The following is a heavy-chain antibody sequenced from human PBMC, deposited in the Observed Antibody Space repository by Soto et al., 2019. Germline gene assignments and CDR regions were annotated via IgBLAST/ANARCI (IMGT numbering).Heavy chain of an antibody. D-gene: IGHD3-10*01. CDR1: GYIFTNYD. J-gene: IGHJ6*02. CDR3: ARFGSAPYYYYGVDV. Sequence: QVQLVQSETEVKKPGASVKVSCKASGYIFTNYDITWVRQAPGQGLEWMGWVSGYTGNTKYAQKFQDRVTMTTDTSXCTVYMELRSLRSDDTAVYYCARFGSAPYYYYGVDVWGQGTTVFVSS. CDR2: VSGYTGNT. V-gene: IGHV1-18*01.